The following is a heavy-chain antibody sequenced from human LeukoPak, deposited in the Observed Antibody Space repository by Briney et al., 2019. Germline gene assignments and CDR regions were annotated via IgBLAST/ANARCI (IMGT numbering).Heavy chain of an antibody. CDR1: GFAFRTYS. Sequence: GRSRKLSSAASGFAFRTYSMHWVRQAPGKVLEWLAVITYVGKVQHYADSVKGQFTVSRDNSKKTLYLQMIRLRPEVTAFYYCAREERVGAAYYLDAWGRGTLVTVSS. CDR3: AREERVGAAYYLDA. J-gene: IGHJ4*02. V-gene: IGHV3-30*04. D-gene: IGHD2-15*01. CDR2: ITYVGKVQ.